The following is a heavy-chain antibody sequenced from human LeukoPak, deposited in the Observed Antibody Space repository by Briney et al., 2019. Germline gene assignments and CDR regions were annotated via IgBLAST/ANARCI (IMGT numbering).Heavy chain of an antibody. CDR1: GFTFNDHA. D-gene: IGHD3-22*01. J-gene: IGHJ3*02. V-gene: IGHV3-9*01. Sequence: GGSLRLSCAASGFTFNDHAMYWVRQARGKGLEWVSGINWNSDNIVYADSVKGRFTISRDDAKNSLFLQMNSLRTEDTALYYCARASYYYDTTGLGAVDIWGQGTMVTVSS. CDR2: INWNSDNI. CDR3: ARASYYYDTTGLGAVDI.